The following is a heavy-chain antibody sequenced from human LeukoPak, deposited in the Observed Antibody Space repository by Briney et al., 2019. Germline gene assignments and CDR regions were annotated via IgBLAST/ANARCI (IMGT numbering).Heavy chain of an antibody. CDR2: INPNSGGA. D-gene: IGHD3-22*01. V-gene: IGHV1-2*06. CDR1: GYKFTGYY. Sequence: ASVKVSCKASGYKFTGYYMHWVRQAPGQGLEWMGRINPNSGGANYAQKFQGRVTMTRDTSISTAYMELSRLISDDTAVYYCATDAYYDSSGSYPNDYWGQGTLVTVSS. J-gene: IGHJ4*02. CDR3: ATDAYYDSSGSYPNDY.